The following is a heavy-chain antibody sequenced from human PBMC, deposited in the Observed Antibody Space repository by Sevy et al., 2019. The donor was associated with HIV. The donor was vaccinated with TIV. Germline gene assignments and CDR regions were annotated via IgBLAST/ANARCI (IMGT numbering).Heavy chain of an antibody. CDR2: IYPGDSDT. CDR3: ARTTAVAGTKFFDF. J-gene: IGHJ4*02. Sequence: GESLKISCKGSGYSFTSYWIGWVRQMPGKCLEWMGIIYPGDSDTRYSPSFQGQVTISADKSISTAYLQWGSLKASDNAMYYCARTTAVAGTKFFDFSGQGTLVTVSS. CDR1: GYSFTSYW. D-gene: IGHD6-13*01. V-gene: IGHV5-51*01.